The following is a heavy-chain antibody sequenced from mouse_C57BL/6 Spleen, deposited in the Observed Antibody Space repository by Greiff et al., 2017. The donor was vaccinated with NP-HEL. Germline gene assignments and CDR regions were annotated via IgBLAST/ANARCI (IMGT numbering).Heavy chain of an antibody. CDR3: TTSSYYGSSSYYFDY. Sequence: VQLQQSGAELVRPGASVKLSCTASGFNIKDDYMHWVKQRPEQGLEWIGWIDPENGDTEYASKFQGKATITADTSSNTAYLQLSSLTSEDTAVYYCTTSSYYGSSSYYFDYWGQGTTLTVSS. CDR1: GFNIKDDY. J-gene: IGHJ2*01. V-gene: IGHV14-4*01. D-gene: IGHD1-1*01. CDR2: IDPENGDT.